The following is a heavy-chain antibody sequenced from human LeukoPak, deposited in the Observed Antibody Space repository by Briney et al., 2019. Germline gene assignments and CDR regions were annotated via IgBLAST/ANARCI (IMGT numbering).Heavy chain of an antibody. CDR3: AKAFGYYDSSGYYRNYWYFDL. CDR1: GFTFDDYA. V-gene: IGHV3-9*01. D-gene: IGHD3-22*01. J-gene: IGHJ2*01. Sequence: GGSLRLSCAASGFTFDDYAMPWVRQAPGKGLEWVSGISWNSGSIGYADSVKGRFTISRDNAKNSLYLQMNSLRAEDTALYYCAKAFGYYDSSGYYRNYWYFDLWGRGTLVTVCS. CDR2: ISWNSGSI.